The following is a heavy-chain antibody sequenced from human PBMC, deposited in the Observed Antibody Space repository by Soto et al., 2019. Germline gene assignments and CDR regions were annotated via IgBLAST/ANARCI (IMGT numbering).Heavy chain of an antibody. D-gene: IGHD3-10*01. CDR1: GFTFSSYA. J-gene: IGHJ4*02. Sequence: GGSLRFSCAASGFTFSSYAMSWVRQAPGKGLEWVSAISGSGGSTYYADSVKGRFTISRDNSKNTLYLQMNSLRAEDTAVYYCAKDITMVRAVNTFDYWGQGTLVTVSS. CDR3: AKDITMVRAVNTFDY. V-gene: IGHV3-23*01. CDR2: ISGSGGST.